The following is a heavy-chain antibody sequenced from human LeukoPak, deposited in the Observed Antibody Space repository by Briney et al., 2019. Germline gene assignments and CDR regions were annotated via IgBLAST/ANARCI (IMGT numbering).Heavy chain of an antibody. CDR3: ARDLSYGMGV. CDR1: GFTFSSYW. Sequence: TGGSLRLSCAASGFTFSSYWMHCVRQAPGKGLVWVSHIASDGTTRGYADSVEGRFTISRDNAKNTLYMQMNSLRAEDTAVYYFARDLSYGMGVWGQGTSVTVSS. V-gene: IGHV3-74*01. J-gene: IGHJ6*02. CDR2: IASDGTTR.